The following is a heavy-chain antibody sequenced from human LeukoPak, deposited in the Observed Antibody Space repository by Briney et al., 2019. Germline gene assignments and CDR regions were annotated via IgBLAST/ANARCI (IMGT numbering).Heavy chain of an antibody. Sequence: GSLSLSCAASGFPFSSYSMNWVRPAPGKGLEWVSYISSSSSTIYYADSVKGRFTISRDNAKNSLYLQMNSLRAEDTAVYYCARDGAEQWLVQLAGWFDPWGQGTLVTVSS. J-gene: IGHJ5*02. V-gene: IGHV3-48*01. CDR3: ARDGAEQWLVQLAGWFDP. CDR1: GFPFSSYS. CDR2: ISSSSSTI. D-gene: IGHD6-19*01.